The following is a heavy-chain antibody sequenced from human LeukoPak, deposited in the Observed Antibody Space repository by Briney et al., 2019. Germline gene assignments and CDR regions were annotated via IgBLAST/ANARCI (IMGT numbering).Heavy chain of an antibody. CDR2: TSSDLNVK. V-gene: IGHV3-30-3*01. CDR1: GFTFRNYV. Sequence: GGSLRLSCAASGFTFRNYVIRWVRQAPGKGLEWVAVTSSDLNVKLYADSVKGRFTISRDNSRSTLYLQMNSLRPEDTAIYYCAREGYYGSGSPPSLYFDYWGQGTLVTVSS. J-gene: IGHJ4*02. CDR3: AREGYYGSGSPPSLYFDY. D-gene: IGHD3-10*01.